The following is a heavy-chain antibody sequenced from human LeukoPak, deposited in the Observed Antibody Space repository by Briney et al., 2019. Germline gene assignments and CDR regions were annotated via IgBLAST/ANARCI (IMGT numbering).Heavy chain of an antibody. CDR3: ASLIYDPVRTFDY. CDR1: GYSISSGYY. J-gene: IGHJ4*02. CDR2: IYHSGST. D-gene: IGHD3-3*01. V-gene: IGHV4-38-2*02. Sequence: PSETLSLTCTVSGYSISSGYYWGWIRQPPGKGLEWIGSIYHSGSTYYNPSLKSRVTISVDTSKNQFSLKLSSVTAADTAVSYCASLIYDPVRTFDYWGQGTLVTVSS.